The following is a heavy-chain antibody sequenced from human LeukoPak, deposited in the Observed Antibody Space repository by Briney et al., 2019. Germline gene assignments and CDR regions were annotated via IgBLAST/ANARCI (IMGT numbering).Heavy chain of an antibody. CDR1: GYTFTGYY. CDR3: ARTVVTAFFDAFDI. CDR2: INPNSGGT. V-gene: IGHV1-2*02. D-gene: IGHD2-21*02. Sequence: ASVKVSCKASGYTFTGYYIHWVRQAPGQGLECMGWINPNSGGTNYPQKFQGRVTMTRDTSISTAYMELSRLRSDDTAVYYCARTVVTAFFDAFDIWGQGTMVTVSS. J-gene: IGHJ3*02.